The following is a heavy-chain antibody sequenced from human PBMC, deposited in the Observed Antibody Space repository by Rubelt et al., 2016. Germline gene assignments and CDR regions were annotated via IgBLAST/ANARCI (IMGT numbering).Heavy chain of an antibody. CDR3: ARERYYDILTGPMGFDY. J-gene: IGHJ4*02. CDR2: ISYDGSNK. V-gene: IGHV3-30*04. Sequence: KGLEWVAVISYDGSNKYYADSVKGRFTISRDNSKNTLYLQMNSLRAEDTAVYYCARERYYDILTGPMGFDYWGQGTLVTVSS. D-gene: IGHD3-9*01.